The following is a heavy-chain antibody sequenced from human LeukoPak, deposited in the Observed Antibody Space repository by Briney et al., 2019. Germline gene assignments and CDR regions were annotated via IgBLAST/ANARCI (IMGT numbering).Heavy chain of an antibody. CDR3: ARESIAVAGAPFDY. D-gene: IGHD6-19*01. V-gene: IGHV3-48*03. CDR2: ISSGSTI. CDR1: GFTFSSYE. J-gene: IGHJ4*02. Sequence: GGSLRLSCAASGFTFSSYEMNWVRQAPRKGLEWVSYISSGSTIYDADSVKGRFTISRDNAKNSLYLQMNSLRAEDTAVYYCARESIAVAGAPFDYWGQGTLVTVSS.